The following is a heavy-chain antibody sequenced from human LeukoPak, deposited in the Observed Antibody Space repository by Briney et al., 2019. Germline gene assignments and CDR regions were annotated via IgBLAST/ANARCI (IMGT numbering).Heavy chain of an antibody. CDR2: INHSGST. CDR1: GFTFSSYA. J-gene: IGHJ5*02. CDR3: AREWQWLVRGGWFDP. V-gene: IGHV4-34*01. D-gene: IGHD6-19*01. Sequence: PGGSLRLSCAASGFTFSSYAMSWIRQPPGKGLEWIGEINHSGSTNYNPSLKSRVTISVDTSKNQFSLKLSSVTAADTAVYYCAREWQWLVRGGWFDPGGQGTLVAVSS.